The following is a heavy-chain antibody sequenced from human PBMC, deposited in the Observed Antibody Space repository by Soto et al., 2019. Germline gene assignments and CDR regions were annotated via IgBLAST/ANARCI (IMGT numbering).Heavy chain of an antibody. D-gene: IGHD6-6*01. CDR1: GDSISSYY. J-gene: IGHJ6*03. V-gene: IGHV4-59*01. Sequence: NPSETLSLTCTVSGDSISSYYWSWIRQPPGKGLEWIGYIYYSGSTNYNPSLKSRVTISVDTSKNQFSLKLSSVTAADTAVYYCARGSEYSSSGGYYYYYMDVWGKGTTVTVSS. CDR3: ARGSEYSSSGGYYYYYMDV. CDR2: IYYSGST.